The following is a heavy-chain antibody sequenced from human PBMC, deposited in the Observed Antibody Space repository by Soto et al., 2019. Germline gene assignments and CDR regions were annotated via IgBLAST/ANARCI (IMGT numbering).Heavy chain of an antibody. V-gene: IGHV3-7*01. CDR1: GFTFSSYW. D-gene: IGHD4-17*01. Sequence: GGSLRLSCAASGFTFSSYWMSWVRQAPGKGLEWVANIKQDGSEKYYVDSVKGRFTISRDNAKNSLYLQMNSLRAEDTAVYYCASLLHYVDDDAFDIWGQGTMVTVSS. CDR2: IKQDGSEK. CDR3: ASLLHYVDDDAFDI. J-gene: IGHJ3*02.